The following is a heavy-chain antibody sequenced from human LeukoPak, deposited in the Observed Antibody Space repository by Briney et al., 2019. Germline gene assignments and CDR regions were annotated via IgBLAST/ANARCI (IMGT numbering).Heavy chain of an antibody. D-gene: IGHD6-19*01. V-gene: IGHV3-21*01. CDR1: GFTFSSYS. J-gene: IGHJ5*02. Sequence: GGSLRLSCAASGFTFSSYSMNWVRQAPGKGLEWVSSISSSSSCIYFADSVKGRFTISRDNAKNSLYLQMNSLRAEDTAVYYCARARTPGIAVAGTNWFDPWGQGTLVTVSS. CDR2: ISSSSSCI. CDR3: ARARTPGIAVAGTNWFDP.